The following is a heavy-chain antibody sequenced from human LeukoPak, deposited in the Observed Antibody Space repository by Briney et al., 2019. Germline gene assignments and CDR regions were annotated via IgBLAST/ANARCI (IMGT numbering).Heavy chain of an antibody. Sequence: SETLSLTCTVSGGSISSVSYYWSWIRQPAGKGLEWIGRIYTSGSTNYNPSLKSRVTISVDTSKNQFSLKLSSVTAADTAVYYCARGFTIFGYWGQGTLVTVTS. CDR3: ARGFTIFGY. CDR1: GGSISSVSYY. D-gene: IGHD3-3*01. J-gene: IGHJ4*02. V-gene: IGHV4-61*02. CDR2: IYTSGST.